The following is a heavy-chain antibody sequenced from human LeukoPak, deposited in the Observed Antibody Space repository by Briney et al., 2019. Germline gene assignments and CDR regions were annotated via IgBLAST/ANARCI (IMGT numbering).Heavy chain of an antibody. Sequence: SETLSLTCAVYGGSFSGYYWSWIRQPPGKGLEWIGEIKHSGSTNYNPSLKSRVAISVDTSKNQFSLKLSSVTAADTAVYYCARELVTAIPPGAFDIWGQGTMVTVSS. J-gene: IGHJ3*02. CDR2: IKHSGST. D-gene: IGHD2-21*02. CDR1: GGSFSGYY. V-gene: IGHV4-34*01. CDR3: ARELVTAIPPGAFDI.